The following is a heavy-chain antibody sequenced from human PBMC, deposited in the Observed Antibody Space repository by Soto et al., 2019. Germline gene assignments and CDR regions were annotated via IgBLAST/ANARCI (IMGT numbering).Heavy chain of an antibody. CDR3: ARSGYSFAWGY. J-gene: IGHJ4*02. V-gene: IGHV3-53*01. CDR2: INSDGST. CDR1: GFLVNSAY. D-gene: IGHD5-18*01. Sequence: VQLVESGGGLIPPGGSLRLSCAASGFLVNSAYMTWVRQAPGKGLEWISMINSDGSTLYAESVKDRYTITRDNSKNRLDLQKNSLRAEDTAMYYCARSGYSFAWGYWGQGTLVIVTS.